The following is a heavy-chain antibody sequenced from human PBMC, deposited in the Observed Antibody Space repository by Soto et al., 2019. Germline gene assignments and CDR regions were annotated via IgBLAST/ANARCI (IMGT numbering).Heavy chain of an antibody. Sequence: QITLNESGPTPVKPRQTLTLTCTFSGFSLTTSGVGVGWIRQSPGKAPEWLALIYWDDDKRYSPSLKSRLIITKDTSKTQVVLTMADLDPADTATYYCAHRVLRTVFGLVTTTAIYFDFWGQGTPVAVSS. D-gene: IGHD3-3*01. CDR3: AHRVLRTVFGLVTTTAIYFDF. V-gene: IGHV2-5*02. J-gene: IGHJ4*02. CDR1: GFSLTTSGVG. CDR2: IYWDDDK.